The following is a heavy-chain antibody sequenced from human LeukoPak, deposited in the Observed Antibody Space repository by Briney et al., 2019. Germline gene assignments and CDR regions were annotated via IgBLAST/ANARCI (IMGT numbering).Heavy chain of an antibody. V-gene: IGHV1-8*01. J-gene: IGHJ6*02. CDR2: MNPNSGNT. CDR1: GYTFTSYD. D-gene: IGHD3-10*01. CDR3: ARVGGSGSYYHYYYGMDV. Sequence: PGASVKVSCKASGYTFTSYDINWVRHATGQGLEWMGWMNPNSGNTGYAQKFQGRVTMTRNTSISTAYMELSSLRSEDTAVYYCARVGGSGSYYHYYYGMDVWGQGTTVTVSS.